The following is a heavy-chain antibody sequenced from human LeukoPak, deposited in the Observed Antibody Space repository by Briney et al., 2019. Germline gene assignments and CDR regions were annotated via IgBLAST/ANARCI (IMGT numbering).Heavy chain of an antibody. Sequence: SETLSLTCTVSGGSISTYYWSWIRQPPGKGLEWIGYIYYTGSTNYNPPLKSRVTISVDTSKSQFSLELSSVTAADTAVYYCARSYYGSGSYYSFDYWGQGTLVTVSS. CDR3: ARSYYGSGSYYSFDY. V-gene: IGHV4-59*01. D-gene: IGHD3-10*01. CDR2: IYYTGST. CDR1: GGSISTYY. J-gene: IGHJ4*02.